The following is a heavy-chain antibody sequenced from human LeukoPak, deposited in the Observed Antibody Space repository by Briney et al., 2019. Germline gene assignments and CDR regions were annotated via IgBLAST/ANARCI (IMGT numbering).Heavy chain of an antibody. CDR1: GGSFSGFH. J-gene: IGHJ6*03. CDR2: ITHTGST. V-gene: IGHV4-34*01. Sequence: PSETLSLTFALYGGSFSGFHWTWIRQPSGKGLEWIGEITHTGSTNYNPSLKSRVTISVDTSKTQFSLKLSSVTAADTAVYYCARGNLVVVPAANRAYSYMDVWGKGTTVTVSS. D-gene: IGHD2-2*01. CDR3: ARGNLVVVPAANRAYSYMDV.